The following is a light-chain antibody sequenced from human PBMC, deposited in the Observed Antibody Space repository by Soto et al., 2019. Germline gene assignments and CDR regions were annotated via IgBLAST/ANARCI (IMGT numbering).Light chain of an antibody. J-gene: IGLJ1*01. V-gene: IGLV2-14*01. Sequence: QSVLTPPASVSGSAAQSITISCTGTSSDVGGYNHVSWYQQHPGTAPKLIIFEVRNRPSGVSDRFSASKSGNTASLTISGLQTEDEAVYYCSSYASSSSYAFGTGTKVTVL. CDR3: SSYASSSSYA. CDR2: EVR. CDR1: SSDVGGYNH.